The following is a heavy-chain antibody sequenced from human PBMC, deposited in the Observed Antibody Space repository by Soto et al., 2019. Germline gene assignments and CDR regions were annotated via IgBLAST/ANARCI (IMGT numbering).Heavy chain of an antibody. CDR2: IHTGNGDT. J-gene: IGHJ5*02. CDR1: GYIFTTSP. D-gene: IGHD3-16*01. V-gene: IGHV1-3*04. Sequence: WASVKVSCKASGYIFTTSPLNWFRQAPGHRPEWMGWIHTGNGDTKYSQKFQGRLTLTRDTSASTGYMELSSLRSEDTAVYFYEREGGIPCGHGTLVTVSS. CDR3: EREGGIP.